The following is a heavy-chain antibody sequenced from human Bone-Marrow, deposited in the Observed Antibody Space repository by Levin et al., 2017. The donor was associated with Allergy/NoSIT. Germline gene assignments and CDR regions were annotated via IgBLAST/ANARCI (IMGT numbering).Heavy chain of an antibody. J-gene: IGHJ4*02. V-gene: IGHV3-23*01. Sequence: GESLKISCAASGFTFSSYAMSWVRQAPGKGLEWVSAISGSGGSTYYADSVKGRFTISRDNSKNTLYLQMNSLRAEDTAVYYCARAQDIVVVPAAMSNWGQGTLVTVSS. CDR2: ISGSGGST. CDR1: GFTFSSYA. CDR3: ARAQDIVVVPAAMSN. D-gene: IGHD2-2*01.